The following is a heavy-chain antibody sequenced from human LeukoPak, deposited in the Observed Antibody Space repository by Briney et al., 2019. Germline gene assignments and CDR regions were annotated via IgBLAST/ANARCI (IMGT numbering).Heavy chain of an antibody. CDR3: ARDDDSRDPPHFDY. CDR1: GGSISSYY. Sequence: PSETLSLTCTVSGGSISSYYWSWIRQPPGKGLEWIGYIYYSGSTNYNPSLKSRVTISVDTSKNQFSLKLSSVTAADTAVYYCARDDDSRDPPHFDYWGQGTLVTVSS. V-gene: IGHV4-59*01. J-gene: IGHJ4*02. CDR2: IYYSGST. D-gene: IGHD3-16*01.